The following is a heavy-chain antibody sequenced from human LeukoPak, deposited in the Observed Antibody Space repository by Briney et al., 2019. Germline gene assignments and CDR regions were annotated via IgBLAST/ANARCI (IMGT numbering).Heavy chain of an antibody. Sequence: GGSLRLSCAASGFIFSSYAMHWVRQAPGKGLEWVAVISYDGSNKYYADSVKGRFTISRDNSKNTLYLQMNSLRAEDTAVYYCARDLYSGSSYGIDYWGQGTLVTVSS. D-gene: IGHD1-26*01. CDR3: ARDLYSGSSYGIDY. V-gene: IGHV3-30-3*01. J-gene: IGHJ4*02. CDR2: ISYDGSNK. CDR1: GFIFSSYA.